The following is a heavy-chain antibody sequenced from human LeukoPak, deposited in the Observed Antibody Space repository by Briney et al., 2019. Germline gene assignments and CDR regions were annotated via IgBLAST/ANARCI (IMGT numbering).Heavy chain of an antibody. CDR2: ISYDGSNK. CDR1: GFTFSSYA. D-gene: IGHD5-18*01. V-gene: IGHV3-30*04. CDR3: ARDGTDTAMVGDDYYYYYYMDV. Sequence: GGSLRLSCEASGFTFSSYAMHWVRQAPGKGLERVAVISYDGSNKYYADSVKGRFTISRDNSKNTLYLQMNSLRAEDTAVYYCARDGTDTAMVGDDYYYYYYMDVWGKGTTVTVSS. J-gene: IGHJ6*03.